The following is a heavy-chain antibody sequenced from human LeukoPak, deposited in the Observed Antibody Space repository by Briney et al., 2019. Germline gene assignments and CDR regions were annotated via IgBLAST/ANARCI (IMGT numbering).Heavy chain of an antibody. J-gene: IGHJ6*03. CDR3: AREIQQLVRFYYYYYYMDV. Sequence: GASVNVSCKASGYTFTVYYMHWVRQAPGQGLEWMGWINPSSGGTNYAQKFQGRVTMTRDTSISTAYMELSRLRSDDTAVYYCAREIQQLVRFYYYYYYMDVWGKGTTVTVSS. CDR1: GYTFTVYY. D-gene: IGHD6-13*01. V-gene: IGHV1-2*02. CDR2: INPSSGGT.